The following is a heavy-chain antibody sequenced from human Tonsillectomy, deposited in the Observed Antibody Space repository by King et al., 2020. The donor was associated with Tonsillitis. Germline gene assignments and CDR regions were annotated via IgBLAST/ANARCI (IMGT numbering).Heavy chain of an antibody. CDR1: GGSISNFF. CDR3: ARGSYSSYYWFEP. J-gene: IGHJ5*02. V-gene: IGHV4-59*01. D-gene: IGHD6-6*01. CDR2: AFYSGIT. Sequence: VQLQESGPGLVKPSETLSLTCSISGGSISNFFWTWIRETPEKGLECIGHAFYSGITNYNPSLNGRATVSLDTTKNQFSLNLTSVTAADTAVYYCARGSYSSYYWFEPWGQGRLVTVSS.